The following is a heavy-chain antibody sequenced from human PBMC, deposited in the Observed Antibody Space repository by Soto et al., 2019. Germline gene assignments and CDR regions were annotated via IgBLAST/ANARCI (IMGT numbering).Heavy chain of an antibody. D-gene: IGHD1-26*01. CDR1: GYTFTSYA. CDR2: IKAGNGNT. CDR3: ARGGSLYWYFDL. Sequence: QVQLVQSGAEVKKPGASVKVSCKASGYTFTSYAMHWVRQAPGQRLEWLGWIKAGNGNTKYSQKFQGRVTITRDTSASTAYTALSSLRSEETAVYYCARGGSLYWYFDLWGRGNLVTVSS. J-gene: IGHJ2*01. V-gene: IGHV1-3*01.